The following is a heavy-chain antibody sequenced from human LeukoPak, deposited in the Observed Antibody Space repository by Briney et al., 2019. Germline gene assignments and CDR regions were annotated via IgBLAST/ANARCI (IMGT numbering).Heavy chain of an antibody. V-gene: IGHV4-34*01. CDR2: INHSGST. D-gene: IGHD5-18*01. J-gene: IGHJ4*02. CDR3: ARKTPGYSYGTGFDY. Sequence: SETLSLTCAVYGGSFNGYYWSWIRQPPGKGLEWIGEINHSGSTNYNPSLKSRVTISVDTSKNQFSLRLSSVTAADTAVYFCARKTPGYSYGTGFDYCGQGTLVTVSS. CDR1: GGSFNGYY.